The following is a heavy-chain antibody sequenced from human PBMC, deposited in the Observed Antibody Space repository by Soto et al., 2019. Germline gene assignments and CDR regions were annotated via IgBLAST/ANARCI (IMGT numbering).Heavy chain of an antibody. CDR2: IYYNGST. V-gene: IGHV4-59*01. Sequence: SETLSLTCTVSGGSISSYYWSWIRQPPGKGLEWIGYIYYNGSTNYNPSLKSRVSISVDTSKNQFSLKLSSVTAADTAVYYRALAAAGTGLFDYWGQGTLVTVSS. J-gene: IGHJ4*02. D-gene: IGHD6-13*01. CDR3: ALAAAGTGLFDY. CDR1: GGSISSYY.